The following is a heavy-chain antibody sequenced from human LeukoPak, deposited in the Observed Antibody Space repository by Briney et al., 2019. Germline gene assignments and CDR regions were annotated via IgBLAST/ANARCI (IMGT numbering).Heavy chain of an antibody. CDR2: IKQDGSEK. Sequence: GGSLRLSXAASGFTFSSYWMSWVRQSPGKGLEWLANIKQDGSEKYYVDSVKGRFTISRDNAKNSLYLQMNSLRAEDTAVYYCARENDSSGYSAWDYWGQGTLVTVSS. CDR3: ARENDSSGYSAWDY. D-gene: IGHD3-22*01. V-gene: IGHV3-7*01. CDR1: GFTFSSYW. J-gene: IGHJ4*02.